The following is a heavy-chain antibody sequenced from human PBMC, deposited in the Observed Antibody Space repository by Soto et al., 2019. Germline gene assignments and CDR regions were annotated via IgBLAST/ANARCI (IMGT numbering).Heavy chain of an antibody. CDR2: INAGNGNT. V-gene: IGHV1-3*01. J-gene: IGHJ6*02. CDR3: ASSYDTGRYYYGMDV. D-gene: IGHD3-22*01. CDR1: GYTFTSYA. Sequence: GASVKVSWKASGYTFTSYAMHWGRQATGQRLEWMGWINAGNGNTKYSQKFQGRVTITRDTSASTAYMELSSLRSEDTAVYYCASSYDTGRYYYGMDVWGQGTTVTVSS.